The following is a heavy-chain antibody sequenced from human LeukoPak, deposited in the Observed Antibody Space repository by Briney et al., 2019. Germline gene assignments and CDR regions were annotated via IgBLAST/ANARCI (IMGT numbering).Heavy chain of an antibody. D-gene: IGHD3-10*01. CDR3: ARAVGSGSFQTYYYYMDV. V-gene: IGHV4-4*07. CDR1: GGSISSYY. J-gene: IGHJ6*03. CDR2: IYTSGST. Sequence: SETLSLTCTVSGGSISSYYWSWLRRPAGKGLEGLGRIYTSGSTNYNPSLKSRVTMSVDTSKNQFSLKLSSVTAADTAVYYCARAVGSGSFQTYYYYMDVWGKGTTVTISS.